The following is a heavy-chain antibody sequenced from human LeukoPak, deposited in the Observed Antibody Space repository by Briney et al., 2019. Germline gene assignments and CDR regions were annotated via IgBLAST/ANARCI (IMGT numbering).Heavy chain of an antibody. Sequence: ASVKVSCKASGYTFTTYDINWVRQAPGQGLEWMGWINPNNGDIDYAQKFQGRVTMTRDTSISTAYVELSRLTSDDTAIYYCARVHCSSAGCHFYFEYWGQGTLVTVSS. CDR1: GYTFTTYD. V-gene: IGHV1-2*02. CDR2: INPNNGDI. CDR3: ARVHCSSAGCHFYFEY. D-gene: IGHD2-2*01. J-gene: IGHJ4*02.